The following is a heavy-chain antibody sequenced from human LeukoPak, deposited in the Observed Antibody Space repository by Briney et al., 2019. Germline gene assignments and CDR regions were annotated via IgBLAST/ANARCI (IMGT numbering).Heavy chain of an antibody. CDR1: GFTFSIYG. J-gene: IGHJ6*02. D-gene: IGHD5-24*01. Sequence: GGSLRLSCAASGFTFSIYGMHCVRQAPDKGVECVSVIWYDESNKYYADSVKGRFTISRDNSKNTLYLQMNSLRAEDTAVYYCARALHNYYYYGMDVWGQGTTVTVSS. V-gene: IGHV3-33*01. CDR3: ARALHNYYYYGMDV. CDR2: IWYDESNK.